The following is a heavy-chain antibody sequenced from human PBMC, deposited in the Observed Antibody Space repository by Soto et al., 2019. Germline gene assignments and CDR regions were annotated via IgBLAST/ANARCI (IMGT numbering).Heavy chain of an antibody. V-gene: IGHV1-3*01. J-gene: IGHJ3*02. CDR3: AREYGYDAFDI. D-gene: IGHD4-17*01. CDR2: INAGNGNT. CDR1: GYTFTSYA. Sequence: QVQLVQSGAEVKKPRASVKVSCKASGYTFTSYAMHWVRQAPGQRLEWMGWINAGNGNTKYSQKFQGRVTITRDTSASTAYMELSSLRSEDTAVYYCAREYGYDAFDIWGQGTMVTVSS.